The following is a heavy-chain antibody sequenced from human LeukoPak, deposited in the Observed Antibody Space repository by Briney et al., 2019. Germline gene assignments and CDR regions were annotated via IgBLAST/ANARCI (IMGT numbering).Heavy chain of an antibody. CDR2: INPSGGST. CDR3: ARAQGTDNYYYYGMDV. D-gene: IGHD3-10*01. CDR1: GYTFTSYY. Sequence: ASVKVSCKASGYTFTSYYMHWVRQAPGQGLEWMGIINPSGGSTSYAQKFQGRVTMTRDTSTSTVYMELSSLRSEDTAVYYCARAQGTDNYYYYGMDVWGQGTTVTVSS. V-gene: IGHV1-46*01. J-gene: IGHJ6*02.